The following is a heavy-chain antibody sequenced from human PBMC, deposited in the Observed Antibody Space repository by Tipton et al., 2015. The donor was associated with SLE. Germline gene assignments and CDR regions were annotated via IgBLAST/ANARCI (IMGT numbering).Heavy chain of an antibody. Sequence: TLSLTCTVSGGSISSSSYYWGWIRQPPGKGLEWFGSIYYSGSTYYNPSLKSRVTISVDTSKNQFSLKVSSVTAADTAVYYCARHRGGSPGAFAIWGQGTLVPVSS. V-gene: IGHV4-39*01. CDR1: GGSISSSSYY. CDR3: ARHRGGSPGAFAI. D-gene: IGHD3-16*01. CDR2: IYYSGST. J-gene: IGHJ3*02.